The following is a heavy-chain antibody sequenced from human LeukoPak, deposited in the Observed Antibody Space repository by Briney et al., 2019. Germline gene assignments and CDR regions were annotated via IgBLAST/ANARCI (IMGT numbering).Heavy chain of an antibody. Sequence: SEALSLTCTVPDGSISSGGYYWSWIRQHPGKGLEWIGYIYYSGSTYYNPSLKSRVTISVDTSKNQCSLKLRSVTAADTAVYYCSRQAIQLWFDYWGQGTLVTVSS. CDR1: DGSISSGGYY. D-gene: IGHD5-18*01. CDR3: SRQAIQLWFDY. J-gene: IGHJ5*01. V-gene: IGHV4-31*03. CDR2: IYYSGST.